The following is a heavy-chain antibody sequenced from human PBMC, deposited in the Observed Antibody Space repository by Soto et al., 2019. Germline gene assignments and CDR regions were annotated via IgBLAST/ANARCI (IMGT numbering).Heavy chain of an antibody. Sequence: ASLKVSCQASGYTFTGYYMHWVRQAPGQGLEWMGWINPNSGGTNYAQKFQGRVTMTRDTSISTAYMELSRLRSDDTAVYYCARDWGITIFGVVIRTSYGMDVWGQGTTVTVSS. CDR1: GYTFTGYY. V-gene: IGHV1-2*02. CDR2: INPNSGGT. D-gene: IGHD3-3*01. CDR3: ARDWGITIFGVVIRTSYGMDV. J-gene: IGHJ6*02.